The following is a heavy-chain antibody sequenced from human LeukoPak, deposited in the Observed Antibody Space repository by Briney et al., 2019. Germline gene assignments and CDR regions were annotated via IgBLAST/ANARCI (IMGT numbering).Heavy chain of an antibody. J-gene: IGHJ4*02. V-gene: IGHV5-51*01. Sequence: PGESLKISCKGSGYNFAIYWIGWLRQMPGKGLEWMGVIYPGDSDTRHSPSFQGQVTISADKSISTAYLQWSSLTASDTAMYYCARQDDLGLYFFDYWGQGTLVTVSS. CDR1: GYNFAIYW. D-gene: IGHD2-15*01. CDR2: IYPGDSDT. CDR3: ARQDDLGLYFFDY.